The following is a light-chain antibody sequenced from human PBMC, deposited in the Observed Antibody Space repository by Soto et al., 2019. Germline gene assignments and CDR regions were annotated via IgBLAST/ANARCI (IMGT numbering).Light chain of an antibody. CDR2: EVT. J-gene: IGLJ3*02. CDR1: SSDVGGYNY. V-gene: IGLV2-8*01. CDR3: SSYAASITFYFV. Sequence: QSALTQPPSASGSPGQSVTISCTGTSSDVGGYNYVSWYQQYTGRAPKLMIYEVTKRPSGVPDRFSGSKSGNTASLTVSGLQAEDEADYYCSSYAASITFYFVFGGGTKLTVL.